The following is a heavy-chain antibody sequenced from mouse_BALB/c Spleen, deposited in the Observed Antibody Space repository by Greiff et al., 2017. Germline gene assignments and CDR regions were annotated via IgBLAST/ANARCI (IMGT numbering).Heavy chain of an antibody. CDR1: GFSLTGYG. CDR2: IWGDGST. Sequence: VQLQESGPGLVAPSQSLSITCTVSGFSLTGYGVNWVRQPPGKGLEWLGMIWGDGSTDNNSALKSRLSISKDNSKGQVFLKMDSLQTDDTARYYSDRDMGYAMDYWGQGTSVTVSS. CDR3: DRDMGYAMDY. J-gene: IGHJ4*01. V-gene: IGHV2-6-7*01. D-gene: IGHD1-1*02.